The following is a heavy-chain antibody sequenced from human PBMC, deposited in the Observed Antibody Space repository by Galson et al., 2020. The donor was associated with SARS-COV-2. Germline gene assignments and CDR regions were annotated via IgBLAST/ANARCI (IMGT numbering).Heavy chain of an antibody. D-gene: IGHD2-21*01. J-gene: IGHJ4*02. CDR3: ARLDAYGPGY. CDR1: GFTFSNYE. V-gene: IGHV3-48*03. Sequence: TGGSLRLSCAASGFTFSNYEMNWVRQAPGKGLEWVSYISSSGRTIHYADSVKGRFTISRDNAKSSQSLQVNSLRAEDTAVYYCARLDAYGPGYWGQGTLVTVSS. CDR2: ISSSGRTI.